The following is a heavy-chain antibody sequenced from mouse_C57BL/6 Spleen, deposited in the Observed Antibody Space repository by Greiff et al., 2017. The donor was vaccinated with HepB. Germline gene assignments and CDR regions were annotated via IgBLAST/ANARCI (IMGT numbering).Heavy chain of an antibody. D-gene: IGHD1-1*01. Sequence: QVQLQQPGTELVKPGASVKLSCKASGYTFTSYWMHWVKQRPGQGLEWIGNINPSNGGTNYNEKFKSKATLTVDKSSSTAYMQLSSLTSEDSAVYYCARSEGYYYGSRDFDYWGQGTTLTVSS. CDR3: ARSEGYYYGSRDFDY. CDR1: GYTFTSYW. V-gene: IGHV1-53*01. J-gene: IGHJ2*01. CDR2: INPSNGGT.